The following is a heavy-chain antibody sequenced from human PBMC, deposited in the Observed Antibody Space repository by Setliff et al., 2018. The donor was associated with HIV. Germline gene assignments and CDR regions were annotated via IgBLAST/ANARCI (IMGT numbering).Heavy chain of an antibody. CDR2: MNPYTGNA. CDR1: GYTFTSYD. CDR3: ARGFMSIRVLTPFDY. Sequence: ASVKVSCKASGYTFTSYDIHWVRQATGQGPEWMGWMNPYTGNAGFAQKFQDRVAMTRNTSISTTYMELSSLRSEDTAVYYCARGFMSIRVLTPFDYWGQGTLVTVSS. J-gene: IGHJ4*02. D-gene: IGHD2-8*01. V-gene: IGHV1-8*02.